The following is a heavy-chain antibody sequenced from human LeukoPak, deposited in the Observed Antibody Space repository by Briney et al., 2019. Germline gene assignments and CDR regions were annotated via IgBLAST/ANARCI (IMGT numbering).Heavy chain of an antibody. CDR1: GYSINNGYY. J-gene: IGHJ4*02. Sequence: SETLSLTCTVFGYSINNGYYWGWIRQPPGKGLEWIGYIYYSGSTNYNPSLKSRVTISVDTSKNQFSLKLSSVTAADTAVYYCARDGGYSYGPFDYWGQGTLVTVSS. D-gene: IGHD5-18*01. V-gene: IGHV4-61*01. CDR2: IYYSGST. CDR3: ARDGGYSYGPFDY.